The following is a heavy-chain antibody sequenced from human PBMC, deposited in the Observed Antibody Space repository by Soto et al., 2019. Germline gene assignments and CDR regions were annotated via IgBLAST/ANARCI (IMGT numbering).Heavy chain of an antibody. CDR2: IYHTGDS. CDR1: GGSITSYY. J-gene: IGHJ4*01. Sequence: SGTLSLSCTVSGGSITSYYWGWIRQSAGKGLEWIGRIYHTGDSNYNPSLQSRVTMSVDTSKNQFSLRLTSVTAAGTAVYYCARGGTYYVLCRGYYFPSESTGVPDSGQ. V-gene: IGHV4-4*07. CDR3: ARGGTYYVLCRGYYFPSESTGVPD. D-gene: IGHD3-3*01.